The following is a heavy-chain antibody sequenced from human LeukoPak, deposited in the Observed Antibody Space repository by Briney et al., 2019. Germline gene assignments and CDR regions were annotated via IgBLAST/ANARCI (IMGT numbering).Heavy chain of an antibody. CDR3: ARGPYYYDSSGYPSGYYYMDV. J-gene: IGHJ6*03. CDR2: MNPNRGNT. Sequence: ASVKVSCKASGYTFTSYGISWVRQATGQGLEWMGWMNPNRGNTGYAQKFQGRVTMTRNTSISTAYMELSSLRSEDTAVYYCARGPYYYDSSGYPSGYYYMDVWGKGTTVTISS. CDR1: GYTFTSYG. V-gene: IGHV1-8*02. D-gene: IGHD3-22*01.